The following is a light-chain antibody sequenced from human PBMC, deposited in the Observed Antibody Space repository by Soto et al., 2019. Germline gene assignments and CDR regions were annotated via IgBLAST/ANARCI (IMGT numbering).Light chain of an antibody. J-gene: IGLJ3*02. CDR2: PNS. CDR1: SSNIGSNN. V-gene: IGLV1-47*01. CDR3: ATWDDSPSGRSWV. Sequence: QSVLTQSPSASGTPGQRVSISCSGSSSNIGSNNVYWYQHFPGSAPRFLIYPNSPRHSGVPDRFSASKSGTSASLVISGLRPEDEATYYCATWDDSPSGRSWVFGGGTKLTVL.